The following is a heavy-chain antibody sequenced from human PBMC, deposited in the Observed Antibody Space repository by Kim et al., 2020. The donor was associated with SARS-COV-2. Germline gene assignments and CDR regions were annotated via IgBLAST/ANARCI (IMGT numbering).Heavy chain of an antibody. D-gene: IGHD1-7*01. CDR1: GFTFSSYG. V-gene: IGHV3-33*01. CDR2: IWYDGSNK. Sequence: GGSLRLSCAASGFTFSSYGMHWVRQAPGKGLEWVAVIWYDGSNKYYADSVKGRFTISRDNSKNTLYLQMNSLRAEDTAVYYCARVLAGTNYYGMDVWGQGTTVTVSS. J-gene: IGHJ6*02. CDR3: ARVLAGTNYYGMDV.